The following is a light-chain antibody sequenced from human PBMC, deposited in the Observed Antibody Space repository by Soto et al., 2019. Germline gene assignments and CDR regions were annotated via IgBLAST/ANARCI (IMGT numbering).Light chain of an antibody. V-gene: IGKV3-20*01. CDR2: GAS. CDR3: QQYGSSRFT. CDR1: QSVSSSY. Sequence: EIVLTQSPGTLSLSPGERATLSCMASQSVSSSYLAWYQQKPGQAPRLLLYGASSRATGIPDRFSGSGSGTDFTLTISRLEPEDFAVYYCQQYGSSRFTFGPGTKVDIK. J-gene: IGKJ3*01.